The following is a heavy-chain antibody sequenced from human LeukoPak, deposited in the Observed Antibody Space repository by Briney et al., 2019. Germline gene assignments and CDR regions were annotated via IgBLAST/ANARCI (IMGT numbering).Heavy chain of an antibody. Sequence: PGGSLRLSCAASGLTFSSYAMSWVRQAPGKGLEWVSAISGSGGSTYYADSVKGRFTISRDNSKNTLYLQMNSLRAEDTAVYYCAKMSYDSSGFDYWGQGTLVTVSS. V-gene: IGHV3-23*01. J-gene: IGHJ4*02. CDR3: AKMSYDSSGFDY. D-gene: IGHD3-22*01. CDR2: ISGSGGST. CDR1: GLTFSSYA.